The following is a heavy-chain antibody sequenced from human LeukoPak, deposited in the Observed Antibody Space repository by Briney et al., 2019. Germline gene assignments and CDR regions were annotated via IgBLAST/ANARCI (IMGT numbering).Heavy chain of an antibody. V-gene: IGHV1-2*02. D-gene: IGHD5-18*01. CDR3: ARDRLAGYSYGYSY. CDR2: INPNSGGT. Sequence: GASVKVSCKASGYTFTGYYMHWVRQVPGQGLEWMGWINPNSGGTNYAQKFQGRVTMTGDTSISTAYMELSRLRSDDTAVYYCARDRLAGYSYGYSYWGQGTLVTVSS. CDR1: GYTFTGYY. J-gene: IGHJ4*02.